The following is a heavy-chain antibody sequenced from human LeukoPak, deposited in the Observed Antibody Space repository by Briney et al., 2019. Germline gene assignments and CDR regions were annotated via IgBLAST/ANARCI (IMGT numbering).Heavy chain of an antibody. CDR3: ARDLEWELRWDY. CDR2: INPSGGST. D-gene: IGHD1-26*01. V-gene: IGHV1-46*01. CDR1: GYTFTSYG. Sequence: ASVKVSCKASGYTFTSYGISWVRQAPGQGLEWMGIINPSGGSTSYAQKFQGRVTMTRDTSTSTVYMELSSLRSEDTAVYYCARDLEWELRWDYWGQGTLVTVSS. J-gene: IGHJ4*02.